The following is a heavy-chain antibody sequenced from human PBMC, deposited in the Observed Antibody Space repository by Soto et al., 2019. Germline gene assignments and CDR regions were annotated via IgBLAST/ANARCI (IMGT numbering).Heavy chain of an antibody. CDR2: INAGNGNT. D-gene: IGHD2-2*01. Sequence: QVQLVQSGAEVEKPGASVQVSCTAPGYNFNNYAVHWVRQAPGQGLEWIGWINAGNGNTKYSPNFQGRVAMTRDTGARTVYMQLSGLRSEDTSIYYCARGHLAVVPVASWHQYMDVWGKGTTVTVS. J-gene: IGHJ6*03. CDR1: GYNFNNYA. V-gene: IGHV1-3*01. CDR3: ARGHLAVVPVASWHQYMDV.